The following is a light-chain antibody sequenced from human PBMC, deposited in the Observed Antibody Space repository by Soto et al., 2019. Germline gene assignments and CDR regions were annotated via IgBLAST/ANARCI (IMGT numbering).Light chain of an antibody. CDR2: SAS. CDR1: QFVSTN. CDR3: QQFNNWPPLT. V-gene: IGKV3-15*01. Sequence: EVVMTQSPATLSVSPGERATLSCRASQFVSTNLAWYQQKPGQAPRLLIYSASTRATGIQARFSGSGSGTEFTLTISSLQSEDSAVYYCQQFNNWPPLTFGGGTKVEIK. J-gene: IGKJ4*01.